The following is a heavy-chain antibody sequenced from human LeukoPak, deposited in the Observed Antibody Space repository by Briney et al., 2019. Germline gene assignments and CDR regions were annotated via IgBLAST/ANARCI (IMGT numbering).Heavy chain of an antibody. CDR3: ARDNYGDYTIDY. V-gene: IGHV3-33*01. D-gene: IGHD4-17*01. CDR2: IWSDGTNK. J-gene: IGHJ4*02. CDR1: GFTFSTFG. Sequence: GGSLRLSCAASGFTFSTFGMHWVRQAPGKGLEWVAVIWSDGTNKYYGDSVKGRFTISRDTSQNSLFLQMNNLRAEDTAVYYCARDNYGDYTIDYWGQGTLVAVSS.